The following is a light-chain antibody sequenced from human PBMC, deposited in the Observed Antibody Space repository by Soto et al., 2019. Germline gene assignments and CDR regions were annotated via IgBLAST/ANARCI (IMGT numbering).Light chain of an antibody. CDR3: QQLKSYPLT. CDR2: AAS. V-gene: IGKV1-9*01. J-gene: IGKJ4*01. CDR1: QGISSF. Sequence: DIQLTQSPSFLSASVGDRVTITCRASQGISSFLAWYQQTPGQAPKLLIYAASTLQSGVPSRFSGSASGTEFTLTISSLQPEDFATYYCQQLKSYPLTFGGGTKVELK.